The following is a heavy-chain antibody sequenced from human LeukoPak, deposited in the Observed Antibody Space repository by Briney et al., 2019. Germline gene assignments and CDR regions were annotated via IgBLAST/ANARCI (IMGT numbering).Heavy chain of an antibody. CDR2: IYPGNSDT. D-gene: IGHD1-7*01. CDR3: VCDRGNFDSFDF. Sequence: GESLKISCRASGYIFTTYWIGWVRQMPDKGLEWMGLIYPGNSDTRYSPSFHGQVTISADKSISTAYLQWSSLKASDTAVYYCVCDRGNFDSFDFWGQGTLVTVSS. CDR1: GYIFTTYW. V-gene: IGHV5-51*01. J-gene: IGHJ4*02.